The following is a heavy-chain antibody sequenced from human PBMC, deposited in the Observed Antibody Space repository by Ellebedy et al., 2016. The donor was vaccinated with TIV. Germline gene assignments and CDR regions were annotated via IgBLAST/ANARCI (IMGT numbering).Heavy chain of an antibody. V-gene: IGHV3-7*01. CDR3: ARSRWTFPIYYYYGMDV. D-gene: IGHD3-16*01. CDR1: GFTFSTYW. Sequence: PGGSLRLSCAASGFTFSTYWMSWVRQAPGKGLEWVANIKQDGSERYYVDSMKGRFTISRDNAENSLYLQMNSLRAEDTAVYYCARSRWTFPIYYYYGMDVWGQGTTVTVS. CDR2: IKQDGSER. J-gene: IGHJ6*02.